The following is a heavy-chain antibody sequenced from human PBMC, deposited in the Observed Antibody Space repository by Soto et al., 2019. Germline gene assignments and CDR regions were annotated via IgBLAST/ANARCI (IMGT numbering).Heavy chain of an antibody. CDR2: IYYSGST. Sequence: SETLSLTCTVSGGSISSDYWSWIRQPPGKGLEWIGYIYYSGSTNYNPSLKSRVTISVDTSKNQFSLKLSSVTAADTAVYYCARVKRITIFGVVSYYYYYMDVWGKGTTVT. CDR1: GGSISSDY. V-gene: IGHV4-59*01. J-gene: IGHJ6*03. CDR3: ARVKRITIFGVVSYYYYYMDV. D-gene: IGHD3-3*01.